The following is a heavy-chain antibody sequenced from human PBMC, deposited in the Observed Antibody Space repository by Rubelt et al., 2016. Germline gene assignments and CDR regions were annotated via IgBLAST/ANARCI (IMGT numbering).Heavy chain of an antibody. CDR2: VHYSGNT. D-gene: IGHD4-11*01. CDR1: GGSISSYY. J-gene: IGHJ4*02. Sequence: QVQLQESGPGLVKPSETLSLTCTVSGGSISSYYWSWIRQPPGKGLEWIAYVHYSGNTNYNPSLKSRVTGSVDTSKNQISLRLSSVTAADTAVYYCARSDYIFGSYYFDSWGQGTLVTVSS. CDR3: ARSDYIFGSYYFDS. V-gene: IGHV4-59*12.